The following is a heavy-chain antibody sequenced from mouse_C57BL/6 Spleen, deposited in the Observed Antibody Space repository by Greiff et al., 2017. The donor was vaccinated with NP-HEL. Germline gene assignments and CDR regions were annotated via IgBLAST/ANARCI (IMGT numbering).Heavy chain of an antibody. CDR1: GYTFTDYE. J-gene: IGHJ4*01. V-gene: IGHV1-15*01. CDR2: IDPETGGN. CDR3: TRYYAMDY. Sequence: VKLVESGAELVRPGASVTLSCKASGYTFTDYEMHWVKQTPVHGLEWIGAIDPETGGNAYNQKFKGKAILTADKSSSTAYMELRSLTSDDSAVYYCTRYYAMDYWGQGTSVTVSS.